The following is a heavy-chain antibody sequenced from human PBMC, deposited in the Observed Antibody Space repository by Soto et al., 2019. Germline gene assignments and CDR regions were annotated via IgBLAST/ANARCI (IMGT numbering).Heavy chain of an antibody. CDR1: GYTFTSHD. J-gene: IGHJ6*02. CDR3: ARGGAWTMVVTSYCIDV. Sequence: ASVKVSCKASGYTFTSHDINWVRQATGQGLEWMGWMNPNSGNTGHAQKFQGRVTMTRNTSISTAYMELSSLRSEDTAVYYCARGGAWTMVVTSYCIDVWGQGTTVTVSS. V-gene: IGHV1-8*01. D-gene: IGHD2-21*02. CDR2: MNPNSGNT.